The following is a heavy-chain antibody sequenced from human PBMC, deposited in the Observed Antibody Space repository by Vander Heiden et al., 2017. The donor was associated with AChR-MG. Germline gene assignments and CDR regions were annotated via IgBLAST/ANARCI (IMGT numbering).Heavy chain of an antibody. CDR3: ARGGYSGYDSPDY. D-gene: IGHD5-12*01. V-gene: IGHV4-59*01. CDR2: IYYSGST. Sequence: QVQLQESGPGLVKPSETLSLTCTASGGSISSYYWSWIRQPPGKGLEWIGYIYYSGSTNYNPSLKSRVTISVDTSKNQFSLKLSSVTAADTAVYYCARGGYSGYDSPDYWGQGTLVTVSS. CDR1: GGSISSYY. J-gene: IGHJ4*02.